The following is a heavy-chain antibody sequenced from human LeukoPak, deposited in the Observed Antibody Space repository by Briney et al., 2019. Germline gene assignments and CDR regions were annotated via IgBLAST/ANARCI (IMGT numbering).Heavy chain of an antibody. CDR2: INPNSGGT. J-gene: IGHJ4*02. Sequence: ASVKVSCKASRYTFTGYYMHWVRQAPGQGLEWMGRINPNSGGTNYAQKFQGRVTMTRDTSISTAYMELSRLRSDDTAVYYCARVGETGTTSVDYWGQGTLVTVSS. CDR1: RYTFTGYY. CDR3: ARVGETGTTSVDY. D-gene: IGHD1-7*01. V-gene: IGHV1-2*06.